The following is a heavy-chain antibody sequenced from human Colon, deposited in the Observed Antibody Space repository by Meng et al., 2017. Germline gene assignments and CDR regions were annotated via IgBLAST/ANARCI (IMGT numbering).Heavy chain of an antibody. CDR1: GDSISSDIW. D-gene: IGHD1-1*01. V-gene: IGHV4-4*02. CDR2: VYHRGDT. J-gene: IGHJ4*02. Sequence: QVQLQESGPGRVKPSGPLSLTCTVSGDSISSDIWWSWVRQPPGKGLEWIGEVYHRGDTNYNPSLKSRVVISVDRSKNQFSLNLSSVTAADTAVYYCGRDQGRQLINHWGQGTLVTVSS. CDR3: GRDQGRQLINH.